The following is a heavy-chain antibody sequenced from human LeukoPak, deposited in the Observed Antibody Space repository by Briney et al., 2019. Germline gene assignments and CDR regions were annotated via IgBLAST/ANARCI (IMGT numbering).Heavy chain of an antibody. D-gene: IGHD3-22*01. CDR3: ARDLIFSSGYYHEPEYFQH. J-gene: IGHJ1*01. V-gene: IGHV1-2*02. Sequence: ASVKVSCKASGYTFTGYYMHWVRQAPGQGLEWMGWINPNSGGTNYAQKFQGRVTMTRDTSISTAYMELSRLRSDDTAVYYCARDLIFSSGYYHEPEYFQHWGQGTLVTVSS. CDR2: INPNSGGT. CDR1: GYTFTGYY.